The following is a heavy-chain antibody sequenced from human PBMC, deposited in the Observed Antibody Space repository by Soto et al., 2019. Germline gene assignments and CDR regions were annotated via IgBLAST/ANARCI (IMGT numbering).Heavy chain of an antibody. CDR3: ARESPTGYYGMDV. D-gene: IGHD3-9*01. CDR2: INSDGSST. J-gene: IGHJ6*02. Sequence: PGGSLRLSCAASGFTFSSYWIHWVRQAPGKGLVWVSRINSDGSSTSYADSVKGRFTISRDNAKNTLYLQMNSLGAEDTAVYYCARESPTGYYGMDVWGQGTTVTVS. V-gene: IGHV3-74*01. CDR1: GFTFSSYW.